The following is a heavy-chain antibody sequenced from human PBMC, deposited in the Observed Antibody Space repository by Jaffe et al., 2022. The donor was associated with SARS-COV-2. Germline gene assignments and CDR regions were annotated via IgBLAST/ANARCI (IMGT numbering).Heavy chain of an antibody. Sequence: EVQLVESGGGLVKPGGSLRLSCAASGFTFSNAWMSWVRQAPGKGLEWVGRIKSKTDGGTTDYAAPVKGRFTISRDDSKNTLYLQMNSLKTEDTAVYYCTTDSFGLVVVEAYWGQGTLVTVSS. CDR3: TTDSFGLVVVEAY. D-gene: IGHD2-15*01. V-gene: IGHV3-15*01. J-gene: IGHJ4*02. CDR2: IKSKTDGGTT. CDR1: GFTFSNAW.